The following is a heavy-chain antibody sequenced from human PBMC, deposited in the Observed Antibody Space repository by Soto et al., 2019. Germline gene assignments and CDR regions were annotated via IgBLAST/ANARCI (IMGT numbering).Heavy chain of an antibody. CDR1: GFSFSGYW. J-gene: IGHJ5*02. CDR2: IKEDGTEQ. D-gene: IGHD4-4*01. Sequence: GGSLRLSCAASGFSFSGYWMSWVRQAPGKGTEGVANIKEDGTEQHYVDSVKGRFTISRDNSENSLFLQMNNLRAEDSAIYYCAITTSTVSYWFDPWGPGTQVTVSS. V-gene: IGHV3-7*03. CDR3: AITTSTVSYWFDP.